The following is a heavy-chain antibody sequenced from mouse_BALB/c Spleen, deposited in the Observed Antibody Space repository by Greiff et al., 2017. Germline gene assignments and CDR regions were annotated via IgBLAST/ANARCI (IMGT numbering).Heavy chain of an antibody. CDR3: ARYDDAMDY. CDR1: GYSITSDYA. D-gene: IGHD2-12*01. V-gene: IGHV3-2*02. Sequence: EVQLQESGPGLVKPSQSLSLTCTVTGYSITSDYAWNWIRQFPGNKLEWMGYISYSGSTSYNPSLKSRISITRDTSKNQFFLQLNSVTTEDTATYYCARYDDAMDYRGQGTSVTVSS. J-gene: IGHJ4*01. CDR2: ISYSGST.